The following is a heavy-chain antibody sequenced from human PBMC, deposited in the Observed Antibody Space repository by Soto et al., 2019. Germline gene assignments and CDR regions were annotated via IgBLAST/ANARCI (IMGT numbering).Heavy chain of an antibody. CDR1: GGTFSTSA. J-gene: IGHJ6*02. Sequence: QVQLMQSGAEVKKPGSSVKVSCKASGGTFSTSAISWVRQAPGEGLEWVGGIMPVFATPDYAQKFKGRVTIAAAESTTTAYLELTSLTTYDTAFYYCARDKDRQQLGGNYYYILDVWGQGTAITVSS. CDR2: IMPVFATP. CDR3: ARDKDRQQLGGNYYYILDV. D-gene: IGHD3-3*02. V-gene: IGHV1-69*12.